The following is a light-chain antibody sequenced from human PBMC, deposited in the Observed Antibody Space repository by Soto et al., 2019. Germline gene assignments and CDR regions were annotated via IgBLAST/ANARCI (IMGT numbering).Light chain of an antibody. CDR2: GAS. V-gene: IGKV3-15*01. J-gene: IGKJ4*01. CDR3: QQCFDWPLT. Sequence: EIVMTQSPDTLSASPGERATLSCSASQSVNTNLARYQQKAGQAPRLLIYGASTRVTGIPARFSGGGSGTEFTLTISSLQSEDFAVYYCQQCFDWPLTFGGGTKVDIK. CDR1: QSVNTN.